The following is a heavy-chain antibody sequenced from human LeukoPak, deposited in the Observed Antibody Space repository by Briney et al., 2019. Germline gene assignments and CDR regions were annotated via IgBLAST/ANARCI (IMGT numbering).Heavy chain of an antibody. CDR1: GGSISSYY. Sequence: SETLSLTCTVSGGSISSYYWSWIRQPPGKGLERIGYIYYSGSTNYNPSLKSRVTISVDTSKNQFSLKLSSVTAADTAVYYCARAPSYGDYVFDYWGQGTLVTVSS. CDR2: IYYSGST. V-gene: IGHV4-59*01. CDR3: ARAPSYGDYVFDY. D-gene: IGHD4-17*01. J-gene: IGHJ4*02.